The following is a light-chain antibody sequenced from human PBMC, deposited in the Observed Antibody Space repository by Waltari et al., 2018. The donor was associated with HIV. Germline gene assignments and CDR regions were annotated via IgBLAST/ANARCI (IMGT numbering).Light chain of an antibody. J-gene: IGLJ2*01. CDR2: QDS. Sequence: SYELTLPPSVSVSPGQTASITSSGAKLGDKYACWYQQKPGQSPVLVIYQDSKRPSGIPERFSGSNSGNTATLTISGTQTLDEADYYCQAWDSSTVVFGGGTKLTVL. V-gene: IGLV3-1*01. CDR1: KLGDKY. CDR3: QAWDSSTVV.